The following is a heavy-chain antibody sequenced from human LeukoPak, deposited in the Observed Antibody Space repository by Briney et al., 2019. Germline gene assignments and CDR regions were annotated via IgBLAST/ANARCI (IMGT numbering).Heavy chain of an antibody. J-gene: IGHJ5*02. V-gene: IGHV4-59*01. Sequence: PSETLSLTCTVSGGSISSYYWSWIRQPPGKGLEWIGYIYYSGCTNYNPSLKSRVTISVDTSKNQFSLKLSSVTAADTAVYYCARVARDIVVVSWGQGTLVTVSS. CDR2: IYYSGCT. CDR3: ARVARDIVVVS. CDR1: GGSISSYY. D-gene: IGHD2-2*01.